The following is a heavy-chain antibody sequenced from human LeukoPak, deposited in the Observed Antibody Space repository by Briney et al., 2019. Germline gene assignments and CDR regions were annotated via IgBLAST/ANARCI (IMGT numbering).Heavy chain of an antibody. Sequence: QTGGSLRLSCTASGFTFSSYAMYWVRQAPGKGLEWASGIFGSGGSAHYADSVKGRFTISRDNSQNTVYLQMNSLRAEDTALYYCGKTTTGYSSGRNPAWPVDYWGQGTLVTVSS. CDR1: GFTFSSYA. V-gene: IGHV3-23*01. D-gene: IGHD6-19*01. CDR2: IFGSGGSA. CDR3: GKTTTGYSSGRNPAWPVDY. J-gene: IGHJ4*02.